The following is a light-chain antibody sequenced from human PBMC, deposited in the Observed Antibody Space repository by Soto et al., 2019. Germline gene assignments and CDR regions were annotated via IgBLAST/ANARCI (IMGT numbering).Light chain of an antibody. V-gene: IGLV2-23*02. CDR3: CSYAGSNAFV. Sequence: QSALTQPASVSGSPGQSITISCTGSNSDIGNYNIVSWYQQHPDKAPQLIIYEVTKRPSGVSNRFSGSKSGNTASLTISGLQAEDEGDYHCCSYAGSNAFVFGTGTKFTVL. CDR1: NSDIGNYNI. J-gene: IGLJ1*01. CDR2: EVT.